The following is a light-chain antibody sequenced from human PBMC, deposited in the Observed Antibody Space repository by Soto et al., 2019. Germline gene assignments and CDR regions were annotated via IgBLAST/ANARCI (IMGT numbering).Light chain of an antibody. CDR1: SSDVGGYNY. V-gene: IGLV2-14*01. CDR3: GSYTSSSTVV. J-gene: IGLJ3*02. Sequence: QSALTQPASVSGSPGQWVTISCTGTSSDVGGYNYVYWYQQHPGKTPKLMIFDVTNRPSGVSNRFSGSKSGNTASLTISRLQAEDEADYYCGSYTSSSTVVFGGGTKLTVL. CDR2: DVT.